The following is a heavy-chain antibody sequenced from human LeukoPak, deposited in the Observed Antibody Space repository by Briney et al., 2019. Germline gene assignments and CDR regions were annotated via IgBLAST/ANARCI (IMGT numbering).Heavy chain of an antibody. CDR1: GFTFSSYA. J-gene: IGHJ4*02. CDR3: ARGEYSSTY. D-gene: IGHD6-6*01. CDR2: ISYDGSNK. V-gene: IGHV3-30-3*01. Sequence: GRSLRLSCAASGFTFSSYAMHWVRQAPGKGLEWVAVISYDGSNKYYADSVKGRFTISRDNSKNTLYLQMNSLRAEDTAVYYCARGEYSSTYLGQGTLVTVSS.